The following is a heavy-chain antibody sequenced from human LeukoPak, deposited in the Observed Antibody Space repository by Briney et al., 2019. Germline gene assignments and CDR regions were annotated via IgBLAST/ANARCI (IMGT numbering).Heavy chain of an antibody. J-gene: IGHJ4*02. V-gene: IGHV3-64*01. Sequence: GGSLRLSCAASGFTFSSYAMHWVRQAPGKGLEYVSAISNGGGSTHYANSVKGRFTISRDNSKNTLYLQMGSLRAEDMAVYYCARPYYDLWSAYAYWGQGTLVTVSS. CDR1: GFTFSSYA. CDR3: ARPYYDLWSAYAY. D-gene: IGHD3-3*01. CDR2: ISNGGGST.